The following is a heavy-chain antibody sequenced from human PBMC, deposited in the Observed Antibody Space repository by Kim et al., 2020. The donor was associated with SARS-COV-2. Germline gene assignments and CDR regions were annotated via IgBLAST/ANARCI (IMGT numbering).Heavy chain of an antibody. Sequence: GGSLRLSCAASGFTFSSYAMHWVRQAPGKGLEWVAVISYDGSNKYYADSVKGRFTISRDNSKNTLYLQMNSLRAEDTAVYYCAGRRLRGTPNYGMDVWGQGTTVTVSS. V-gene: IGHV3-30-3*01. CDR1: GFTFSSYA. D-gene: IGHD4-17*01. J-gene: IGHJ6*02. CDR3: AGRRLRGTPNYGMDV. CDR2: ISYDGSNK.